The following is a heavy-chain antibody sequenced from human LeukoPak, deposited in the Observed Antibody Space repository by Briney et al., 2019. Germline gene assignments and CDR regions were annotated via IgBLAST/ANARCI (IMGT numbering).Heavy chain of an antibody. CDR2: IFPVDSDT. V-gene: IGHV5-51*01. CDR3: ARSCGGDCSSDDSLDI. D-gene: IGHD2-21*02. J-gene: IGHJ3*02. CDR1: GYTFTSYW. Sequence: GESLKISCKVSGYTFTSYWINWVRQMPGKGLEWMGIIFPVDSDTRYSPSFQGQVTFSVDKSTSTAFLQWSSLKASDIGIYYCARSCGGDCSSDDSLDIWGQGTTVSVSS.